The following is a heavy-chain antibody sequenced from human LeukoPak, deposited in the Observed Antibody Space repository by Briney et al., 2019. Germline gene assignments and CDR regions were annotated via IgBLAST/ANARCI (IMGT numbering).Heavy chain of an antibody. D-gene: IGHD2-21*02. CDR1: GGSISSSSYY. Sequence: PSETLSLTCTVSGGSISSSSYYWGWIRQPPGKGLEWIGSIYYSGSTYYNPSLKSRVTISVDTSKNQFSLKLSSVTAADTAVYYCARQRRGCGGDCSPPAAIDIWGQGTMVTVSS. CDR2: IYYSGST. CDR3: ARQRRGCGGDCSPPAAIDI. J-gene: IGHJ3*02. V-gene: IGHV4-39*01.